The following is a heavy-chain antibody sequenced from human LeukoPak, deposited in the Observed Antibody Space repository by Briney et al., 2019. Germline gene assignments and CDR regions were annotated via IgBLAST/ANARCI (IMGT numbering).Heavy chain of an antibody. D-gene: IGHD2-2*01. Sequence: GGSLRLSCAASGFTFSDYYMSWIRQAPGKGLEWVSYISSSGSTIYYADSVKGRFTISRDNAKNSLYLQMNSLRAEDTAVYYCARAPVVPAAPFDYWGQGTLVTVSS. V-gene: IGHV3-11*04. CDR2: ISSSGSTI. J-gene: IGHJ4*02. CDR1: GFTFSDYY. CDR3: ARAPVVPAAPFDY.